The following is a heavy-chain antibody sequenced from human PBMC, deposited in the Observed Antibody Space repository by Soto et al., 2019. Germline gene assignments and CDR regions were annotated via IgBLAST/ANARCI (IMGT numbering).Heavy chain of an antibody. CDR1: GYSVSSSDYY. V-gene: IGHV4-39*07. CDR2: IYHSGST. J-gene: IGHJ5*02. CDR3: ARDQDFHWFDP. Sequence: SETLSLTCSVSGYSVSSSDYYWAWIRQPPGKGLEWIGEIYHSGSTNYNPSLKSRVTISVDTSKNQFSLKLSSVTAADTAVYYCARDQDFHWFDPWGQGTLVTVSS.